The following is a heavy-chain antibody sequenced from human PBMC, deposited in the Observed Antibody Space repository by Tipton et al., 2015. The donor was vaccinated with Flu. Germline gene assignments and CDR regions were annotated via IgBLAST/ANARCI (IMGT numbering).Heavy chain of an antibody. Sequence: QSGAEVKKPGSSVKVSCKSSGDTFSPYAISWVRQAPGQGLEWIGRIIPIFPTTTYAQKFQGRVTFTADGSTSTAYMELSSLTPDDTALYYCAGDPSIGVHEYFDSWGKGILVTASS. CDR3: AGDPSIGVHEYFDS. V-gene: IGHV1-69*15. J-gene: IGHJ4*02. CDR2: IIPIFPTT. CDR1: GDTFSPYA. D-gene: IGHD1-26*01.